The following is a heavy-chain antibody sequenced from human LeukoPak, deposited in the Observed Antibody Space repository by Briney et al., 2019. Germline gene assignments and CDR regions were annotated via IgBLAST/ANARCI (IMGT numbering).Heavy chain of an antibody. CDR2: INHSGST. V-gene: IGHV4-34*01. CDR3: ARLWRFEGYGLIAAAGFPLLGPRWFDP. D-gene: IGHD6-13*01. Sequence: SETLSLTCAVYGGSFSGYYWSWIRQPPGKGLEWIGEINHSGSTNYNPSLKSRVTISVDTSKNQFSLKLSSVPAADTAVYYCARLWRFEGYGLIAAAGFPLLGPRWFDPWGQGTLVTVSS. J-gene: IGHJ5*02. CDR1: GGSFSGYY.